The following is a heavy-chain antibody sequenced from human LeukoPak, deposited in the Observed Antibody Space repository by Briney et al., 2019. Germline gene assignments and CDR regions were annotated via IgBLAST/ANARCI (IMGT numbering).Heavy chain of an antibody. Sequence: SVKVSCKASGGTFSSYAISWVRQAPGQGLEWMGGIIPIFGTANYAQKFQGRVTMTEDTSTDTAYMELSSLRSEDTAVYYCATAPSLGYYDPDYFDYWGQGTLVTVSS. CDR2: IIPIFGTA. CDR3: ATAPSLGYYDPDYFDY. D-gene: IGHD3-3*01. CDR1: GGTFSSYA. J-gene: IGHJ4*02. V-gene: IGHV1-69*06.